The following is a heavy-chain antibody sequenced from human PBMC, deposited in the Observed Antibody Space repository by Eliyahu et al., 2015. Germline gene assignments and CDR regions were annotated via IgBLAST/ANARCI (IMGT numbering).Heavy chain of an antibody. D-gene: IGHD1-14*01. CDR3: AHSRAVNAHSRSWRAELDY. CDR1: GFSVSTSGVG. V-gene: IGHV2-5*02. Sequence: QITLKESGPTLVKPTQTLTLTCTCSGFSVSTSGVGVGWVRQPPGKALEWLALIYYDDDKRYNPSLENRLTITKDTSRNQVVLTLTNVEPLDTATYFCAHSRAVNAHSRSWRAELDYWGQGTLVTVSS. J-gene: IGHJ4*02. CDR2: IYYDDDK.